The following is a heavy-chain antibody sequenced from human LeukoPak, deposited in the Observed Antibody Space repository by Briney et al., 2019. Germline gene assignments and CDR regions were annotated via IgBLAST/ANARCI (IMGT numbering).Heavy chain of an antibody. V-gene: IGHV1-69*13. Sequence: EASVKVSCKASGGTFSSYAISWVRQAPGQGLEWMGGIIPIFGTANYAQKFQGRVTITADGSTSTAYMELSSLRSEDTAVYYCARDRGWAGYSYGFYYWGQGTLVTVSS. CDR1: GGTFSSYA. D-gene: IGHD5-18*01. CDR3: ARDRGWAGYSYGFYY. J-gene: IGHJ4*02. CDR2: IIPIFGTA.